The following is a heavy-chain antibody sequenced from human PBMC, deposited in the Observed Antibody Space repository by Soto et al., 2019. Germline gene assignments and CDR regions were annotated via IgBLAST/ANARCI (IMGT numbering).Heavy chain of an antibody. Sequence: PGGSLSLSCSTSGFTFSDHYMSLIRQAPGRGLWWMSYINPSGTNTDYADSVNGRSTISRDNAETSLYLKMNSLRAEVTALYFFARGHHSLEVWGQGATVPGS. CDR2: INPSGTNT. V-gene: IGHV3-11*06. D-gene: IGHD4-4*01. J-gene: IGHJ6*02. CDR1: GFTFSDHY. CDR3: ARGHHSLEV.